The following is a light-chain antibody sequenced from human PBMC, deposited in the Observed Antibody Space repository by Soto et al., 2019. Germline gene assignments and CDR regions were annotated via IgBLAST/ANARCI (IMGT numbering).Light chain of an antibody. CDR2: KDK. V-gene: IGLV3-25*03. J-gene: IGLJ2*01. CDR3: QSADTTGTPV. Sequence: SYELTQPPSVSASPGQAAKITCSGDALPRQNVYWYQQRPGQVPLLLIYKDKQRSSGIPERFSGSTSGTKATLTISGVLAEDEADYFCQSADTTGTPVFGGGTKLTVL. CDR1: ALPRQN.